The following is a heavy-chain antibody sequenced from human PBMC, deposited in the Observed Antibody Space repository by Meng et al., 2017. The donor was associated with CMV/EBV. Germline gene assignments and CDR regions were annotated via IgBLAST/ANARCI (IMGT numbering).Heavy chain of an antibody. V-gene: IGHV4-4*07. CDR1: GGSISSYY. Sequence: VSGGSISSYYWSWIRQPAGKGLEWIGRIYTSGSTNYNPSLKSRVTMSVDTSKNQFSLKLSSVTAADTAVYYCARDLGAAADPNWFDPWGQGTLVPSPQ. CDR2: IYTSGST. J-gene: IGHJ5*02. CDR3: ARDLGAAADPNWFDP. D-gene: IGHD6-13*01.